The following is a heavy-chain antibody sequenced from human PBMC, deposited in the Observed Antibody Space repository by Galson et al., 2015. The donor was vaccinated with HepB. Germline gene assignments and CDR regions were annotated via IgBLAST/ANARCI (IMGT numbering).Heavy chain of an antibody. J-gene: IGHJ3*02. CDR2: ISSSSSYT. Sequence: SLRLSCAASGFAFSDYYMSWIRQAPGKGLEWVSYISSSSSYTNYADSVKGRFTISRDNAKNSLYLPMNSLRAEDTAVYYCARQTYYYGSGSYYNVYAFDIWGQGTMVTVSS. CDR1: GFAFSDYY. V-gene: IGHV3-11*06. D-gene: IGHD3-10*01. CDR3: ARQTYYYGSGSYYNVYAFDI.